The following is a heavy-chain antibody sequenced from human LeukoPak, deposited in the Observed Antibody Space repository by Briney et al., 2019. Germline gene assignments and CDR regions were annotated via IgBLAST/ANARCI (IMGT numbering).Heavy chain of an antibody. CDR1: GYTFTGYY. V-gene: IGHV1-2*02. D-gene: IGHD3-22*01. CDR2: INPYSGGT. J-gene: IGHJ4*02. CDR3: ARASWGSGYPLFDY. Sequence: ASVRVSCKASGYTFTGYYVHWVRQAPGQGLEWMGWINPYSGGTNYAQKFQGRVTMTRDTSISTAYMELSRLRSDDTAVYYCARASWGSGYPLFDYWGQGTLVTVSS.